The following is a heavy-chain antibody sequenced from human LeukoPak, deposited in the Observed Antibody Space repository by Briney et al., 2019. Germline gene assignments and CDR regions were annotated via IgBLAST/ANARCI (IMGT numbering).Heavy chain of an antibody. J-gene: IGHJ4*02. D-gene: IGHD3-16*01. CDR3: SRFGDPSTTLDY. CDR1: GFTFSRHW. V-gene: IGHV3-7*01. Sequence: GGSLRLSCAASGFTFSRHWMSWVRQAPGKGLEWVAHIRQDGNWRHHEDSVEGRFTISRDNAKNSLYLQMNSLRVEDTAVYYCSRFGDPSTTLDYWGQGTRVTVSS. CDR2: IRQDGNWR.